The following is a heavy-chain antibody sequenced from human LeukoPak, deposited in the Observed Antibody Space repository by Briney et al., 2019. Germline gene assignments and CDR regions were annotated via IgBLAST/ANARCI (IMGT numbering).Heavy chain of an antibody. Sequence: GRSLRLSCAASGFTFSDYYMSWIRQAPGKGLEWVSYISSSSSYTNYADSVKGRFTISRDNAKNSLYLQMNSLRAEDTAVYYCAARGSHDYVDYWGQGTLVTVSS. V-gene: IGHV3-11*03. CDR3: AARGSHDYVDY. CDR1: GFTFSDYY. D-gene: IGHD5-12*01. J-gene: IGHJ4*02. CDR2: ISSSSSYT.